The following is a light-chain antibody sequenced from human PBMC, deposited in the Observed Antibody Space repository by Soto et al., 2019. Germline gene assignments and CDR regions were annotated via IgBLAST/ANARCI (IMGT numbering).Light chain of an antibody. Sequence: TQSPATLSLSQGQTATLSCRASQSVSSSYLAWYQQKPGQAPRLLIYGASSRATGIPDRFSGSGSGTDFTLTISRLEPEDFAVYYCQQYGSSPRTFGQGTKVDI. V-gene: IGKV3-20*01. CDR3: QQYGSSPRT. J-gene: IGKJ1*01. CDR1: QSVSSSY. CDR2: GAS.